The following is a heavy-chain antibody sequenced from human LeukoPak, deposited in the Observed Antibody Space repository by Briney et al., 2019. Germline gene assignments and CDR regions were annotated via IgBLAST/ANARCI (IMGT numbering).Heavy chain of an antibody. CDR3: AKDSSSSGWYDY. J-gene: IGHJ4*02. CDR2: ISYDGSNK. CDR1: GFTFSSYG. V-gene: IGHV3-30*18. Sequence: PGGSLRLSCAASGFTFSSYGMHWVRQAPGKGLEWVAVISYDGSNKYYADSVKGRFTISRDNSKNTLYLQMNSLRAEDTAVYYCAKDSSSSGWYDYWGQGTLVTVSS. D-gene: IGHD6-19*01.